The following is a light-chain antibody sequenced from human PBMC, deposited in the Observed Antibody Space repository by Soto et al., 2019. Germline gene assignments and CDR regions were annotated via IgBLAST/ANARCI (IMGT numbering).Light chain of an antibody. J-gene: IGKJ2*01. CDR1: QSVNNNY. CDR2: GAS. Sequence: EIVLTQSPGTLSLSPGERATLSCRASQSVNNNYLAWFQQKPGQAPRLLVYGASSRATGIPDRFSGSGSETDFTLTISILEPEDFAVYYCQQYAISPRTFGQGTNLEIK. CDR3: QQYAISPRT. V-gene: IGKV3-20*01.